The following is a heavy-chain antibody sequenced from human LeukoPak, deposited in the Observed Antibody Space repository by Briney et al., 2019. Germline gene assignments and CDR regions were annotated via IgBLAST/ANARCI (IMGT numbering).Heavy chain of an antibody. Sequence: GGSLRLSCAASGFTVSSHYMSWVRQAPGKGLEWVSVIYSGGSTYYADSVKGRFTISRDNSKNTLYLQMNSLRAEDTAVYYYARELLWFGEAAGFDPWGQGTLVTVSS. J-gene: IGHJ5*02. CDR1: GFTVSSHY. CDR3: ARELLWFGEAAGFDP. CDR2: IYSGGST. V-gene: IGHV3-53*01. D-gene: IGHD3-10*01.